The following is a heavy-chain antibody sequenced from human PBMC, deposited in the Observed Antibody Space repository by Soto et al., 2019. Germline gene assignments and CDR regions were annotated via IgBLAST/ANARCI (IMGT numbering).Heavy chain of an antibody. CDR2: IYYSGST. D-gene: IGHD6-13*01. J-gene: IGHJ4*02. V-gene: IGHV4-59*12. CDR3: ARASATIAAAAIFDY. Sequence: ASETLSLTCTVSGGSISSYYWSWIRQPPGKGLEWIGYIYYSGSTNYNPSLKSRVTISVDTSKNQFSLKLSSVSAADTAVYYCARASATIAAAAIFDYWGQGTLVTVS. CDR1: GGSISSYY.